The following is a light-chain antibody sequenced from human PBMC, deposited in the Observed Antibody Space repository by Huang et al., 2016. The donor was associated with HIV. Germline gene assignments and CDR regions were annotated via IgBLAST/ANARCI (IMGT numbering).Light chain of an antibody. CDR3: QQYYGSPPT. Sequence: DIVMTQSPDSLAVSLGERATINCKSSQRILYNSDKHNYLAWYQQKPGPPPKLLIYWASTRESGVPDRFSGSGSGTDFTLTISSLQAGDVAVYYCQQYYGSPPTFGQGTKVEIK. CDR2: WAS. V-gene: IGKV4-1*01. J-gene: IGKJ1*01. CDR1: QRILYNSDKHNY.